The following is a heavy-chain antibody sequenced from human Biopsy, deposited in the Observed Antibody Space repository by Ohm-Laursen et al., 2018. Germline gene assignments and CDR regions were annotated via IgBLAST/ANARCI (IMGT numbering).Heavy chain of an antibody. CDR1: GGSVSSGSYY. V-gene: IGHV4-61*01. CDR2: IYYSGST. Sequence: SETLSLTCTVSGGSVSSGSYYWSWIRQPPGKGLEWIGYIYYSGSTNYNPSLKSRVTISVDTSRKQFSLKLSSVTAADTAVYYCAGRPWPNAFDIWGQGTMVTVSS. CDR3: AGRPWPNAFDI. D-gene: IGHD5-12*01. J-gene: IGHJ3*02.